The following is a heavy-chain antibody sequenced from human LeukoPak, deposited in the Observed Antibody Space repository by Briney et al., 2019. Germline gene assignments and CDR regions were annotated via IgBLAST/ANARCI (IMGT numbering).Heavy chain of an antibody. CDR2: ISSSSSYT. CDR1: GFTFSDYY. J-gene: IGHJ4*02. CDR3: AREGILRGYSYGPLDY. V-gene: IGHV3-11*05. D-gene: IGHD5-18*01. Sequence: GGSLRLSCAASGFTFSDYYMSWIRQAPGKGLEWVSYISSSSSYTNYADSVKGRFTISRDNAKNSLYLQMNSLRAEDTAVYYCAREGILRGYSYGPLDYWGQGTLVTVSS.